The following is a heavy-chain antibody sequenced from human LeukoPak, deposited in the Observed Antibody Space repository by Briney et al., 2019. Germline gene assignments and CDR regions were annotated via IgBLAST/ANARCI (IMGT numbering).Heavy chain of an antibody. D-gene: IGHD2-21*01. CDR2: INAGNGGT. J-gene: IGHJ4*02. CDR1: GYTFSRYV. Sequence: ASVKVSCKASGYTFSRYVVHWVRQAPGQRPEWMGWINAGNGGTKYSQNFQGRVTITWDRSANTAYMELSSLTSEDTALCYCVWDDCGDTCYPGGYWGQGTLVAVSS. CDR3: VWDDCGDTCYPGGY. V-gene: IGHV1-3*01.